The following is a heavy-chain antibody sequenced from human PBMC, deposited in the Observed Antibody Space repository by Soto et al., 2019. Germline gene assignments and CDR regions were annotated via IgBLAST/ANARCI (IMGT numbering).Heavy chain of an antibody. CDR3: ARDPLPYGSGSYYIAY. J-gene: IGHJ4*02. Sequence: GGSLRLSCAASGIAFSSYGMHWVRQAPGKGLEWVAVIWYDGSKKHYADSVKGRFTISRDNSKNTLSLQMNSLRGEDTAVYYCARDPLPYGSGSYYIAYWGQGTLVTVSS. V-gene: IGHV3-33*01. D-gene: IGHD3-10*01. CDR2: IWYDGSKK. CDR1: GIAFSSYG.